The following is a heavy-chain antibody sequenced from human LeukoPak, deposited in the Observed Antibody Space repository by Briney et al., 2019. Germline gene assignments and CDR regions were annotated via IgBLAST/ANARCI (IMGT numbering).Heavy chain of an antibody. CDR2: ISYDGSNK. Sequence: GGSLRLSCAASGFTFSSYAMHWVRQAPGKGLEWVAVISYDGSNKYYADSVKGRFTISRDNSKNTLYLQMNSPRAEDTAVYYCARDPGVYYYDYYFDYWGQGTLVTVSS. J-gene: IGHJ4*02. CDR1: GFTFSSYA. D-gene: IGHD3-22*01. CDR3: ARDPGVYYYDYYFDY. V-gene: IGHV3-30-3*01.